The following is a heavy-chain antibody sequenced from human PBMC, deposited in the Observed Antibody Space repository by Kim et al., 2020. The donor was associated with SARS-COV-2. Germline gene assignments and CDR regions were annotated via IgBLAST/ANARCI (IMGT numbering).Heavy chain of an antibody. D-gene: IGHD6-6*01. CDR3: ARVPLPFGSSGLGEDWFDP. V-gene: IGHV1-18*01. CDR2: ISAYNGNT. J-gene: IGHJ5*02. CDR1: GYTFTSYG. Sequence: ASVKVSCKASGYTFTSYGISWVRQAPGQGLEWMGWISAYNGNTNYAQKLQGRVTMTTDTSTSTAYMELRSLRSDDTAVYYCARVPLPFGSSGLGEDWFDPWGQGTLVTVSS.